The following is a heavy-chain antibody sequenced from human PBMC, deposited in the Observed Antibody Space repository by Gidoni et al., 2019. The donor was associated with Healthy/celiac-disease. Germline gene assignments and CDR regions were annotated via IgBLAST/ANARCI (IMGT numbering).Heavy chain of an antibody. D-gene: IGHD3-10*01. V-gene: IGHV3-30*01. CDR3: ARDGQTYYYGSGSLDY. CDR1: GFTFRSYA. Sequence: QVQLVESGGGVVQPGRSLRLSCAASGFTFRSYAMHWVRQAPGKGLEWVAVISYDGSNKYYADSVKGRFTISRDNSKNTLYLQMNSLRAEDTAVYYCARDGQTYYYGSGSLDYWGQGTLVTVSS. CDR2: ISYDGSNK. J-gene: IGHJ4*02.